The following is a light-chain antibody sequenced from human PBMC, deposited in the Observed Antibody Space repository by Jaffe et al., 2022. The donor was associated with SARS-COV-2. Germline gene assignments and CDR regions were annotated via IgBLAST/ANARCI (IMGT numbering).Light chain of an antibody. V-gene: IGKV3-11*01. Sequence: EIVLTQSPGTLSLSPGERVTLSCRASQSVGSDLAWYQQKPGQAPRLLIYDASNRATGIPARFSGGGSGTDFTLTISSLEPEDFALYYCQQRRNWPLTFGGGTKVEIQ. CDR3: QQRRNWPLT. CDR2: DAS. CDR1: QSVGSD. J-gene: IGKJ4*01.